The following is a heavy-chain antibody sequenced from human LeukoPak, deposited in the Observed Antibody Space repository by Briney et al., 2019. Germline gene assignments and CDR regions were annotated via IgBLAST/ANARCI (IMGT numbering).Heavy chain of an antibody. D-gene: IGHD4-23*01. CDR2: IDWDDDK. J-gene: IGHJ4*02. Sequence: SGPTLVNPTQTLTLTCTFSVFSLSTSGMCVSWIRQPPGKALEWLARIDWDDDKYYSTSLKTRLTISKDTSKNQVVLTMTNMDPVDTATYYCARMYYGGNAGRFDYWGQGTLVTVSS. CDR3: ARMYYGGNAGRFDY. V-gene: IGHV2-70*11. CDR1: VFSLSTSGMC.